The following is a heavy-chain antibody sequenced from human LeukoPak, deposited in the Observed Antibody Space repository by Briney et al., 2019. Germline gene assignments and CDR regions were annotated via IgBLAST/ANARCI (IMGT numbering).Heavy chain of an antibody. CDR2: IKSRVSGGTT. CDR3: TSDLPGGYSNYFDD. D-gene: IGHD4-23*01. CDR1: GFTFSSYA. J-gene: IGHJ4*02. Sequence: GGSLRLSCAASGFTFSSYAMSWVRQAPGKGLEWVGRIKSRVSGGTTDYAAPVKGRFTVSRDDSKNTLHLQMDSLRTEDTAVYYCTSDLPGGYSNYFDDWGQGTLVTVSS. V-gene: IGHV3-15*01.